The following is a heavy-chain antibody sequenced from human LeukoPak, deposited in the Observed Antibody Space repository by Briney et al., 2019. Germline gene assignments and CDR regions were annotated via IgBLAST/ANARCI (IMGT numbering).Heavy chain of an antibody. J-gene: IGHJ4*02. Sequence: GGSLRLSCAASGFTFDDYAMHWVRQAPGKGLEWVSGISWNSGSIGYADSVKGRFTISRDNAKSSLYLQMNSLRAEDTAVYYCAREVGIYSSSWYDWGQGTLVTVSS. V-gene: IGHV3-9*01. D-gene: IGHD6-13*01. CDR2: ISWNSGSI. CDR3: AREVGIYSSSWYD. CDR1: GFTFDDYA.